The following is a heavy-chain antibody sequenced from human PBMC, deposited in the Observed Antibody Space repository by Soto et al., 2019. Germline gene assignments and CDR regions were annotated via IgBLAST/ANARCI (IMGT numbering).Heavy chain of an antibody. CDR1: GYTFTSYY. CDR2: INPSGGST. Sequence: ASVKVSCKASGYTFTSYYMHWVRQAPGQGLERMGIINPSGGSTSYAQKFQGRVTMTRDTSTSTVYMELSSLRSEDTAVYYCARSYMHYYYGMDVWGQGTTVTVSS. J-gene: IGHJ6*02. CDR3: ARSYMHYYYGMDV. D-gene: IGHD1-26*01. V-gene: IGHV1-46*01.